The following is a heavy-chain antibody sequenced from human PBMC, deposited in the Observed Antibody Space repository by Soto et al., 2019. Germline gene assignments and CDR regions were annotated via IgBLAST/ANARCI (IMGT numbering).Heavy chain of an antibody. J-gene: IGHJ5*02. CDR3: ARHDVTVTFNYFDP. CDR2: IDYSGST. V-gene: IGHV4-39*01. CDR1: GASSVSGGYC. Sequence: LETLSHTCTVSGASSVSGGYCWGWIRKPPGKGLEWIGSIDYSGSTNYNPSLKSRVTISVDTSNNQFSLELSSVTAADTALYFCARHDVTVTFNYFDPWGQGTLVTVSS. D-gene: IGHD4-17*01.